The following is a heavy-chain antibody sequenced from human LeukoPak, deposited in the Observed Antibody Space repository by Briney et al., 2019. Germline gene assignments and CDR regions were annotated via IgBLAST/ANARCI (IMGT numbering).Heavy chain of an antibody. J-gene: IGHJ4*02. CDR2: IKSDGSST. Sequence: GGSLRLSCAASGFSFSSYWMYWVRQVAGKGLVWVSRIKSDGSSTSYADSVKGRFTISRDNAKNTLYLQMNSLRVEDTAVYYCTTLYGGSLDYWGQGTLVTVSS. CDR1: GFSFSSYW. D-gene: IGHD5-12*01. CDR3: TTLYGGSLDY. V-gene: IGHV3-74*01.